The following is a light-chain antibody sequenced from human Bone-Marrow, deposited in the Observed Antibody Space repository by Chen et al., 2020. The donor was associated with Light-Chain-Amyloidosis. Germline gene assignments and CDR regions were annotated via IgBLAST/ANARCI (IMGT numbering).Light chain of an antibody. CDR2: RNN. CDR3: SSRDTTGNHLL. J-gene: IGLJ2*01. V-gene: IGLV3-19*01. Sequence: SSELTQDPAVSVTLGQTVRITCQGDSLRSYPATWYQQKPGQAPVLVISRNNNRPSGTPDRFSGSSAGHAASLTITGAQAEDEADYHCSSRDTTGNHLLFGGGTSLTVL. CDR1: SLRSYP.